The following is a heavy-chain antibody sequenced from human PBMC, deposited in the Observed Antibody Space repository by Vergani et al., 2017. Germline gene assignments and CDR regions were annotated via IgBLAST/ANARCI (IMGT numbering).Heavy chain of an antibody. CDR1: GYTFTSYG. D-gene: IGHD3-3*01. V-gene: IGHV1-18*01. J-gene: IGHJ4*02. CDR3: ARADYDFWSGSELFDY. Sequence: QVQLVQSGAAVKKPGASVKVSCKASGYTFTSYGISWVRQAPGQGLEWMGWISAYNGNTNYAQKLQGRVTMTTDTSTSTAYMELRSLRSDDTAVYYCARADYDFWSGSELFDYWGQGTLVTVSS. CDR2: ISAYNGNT.